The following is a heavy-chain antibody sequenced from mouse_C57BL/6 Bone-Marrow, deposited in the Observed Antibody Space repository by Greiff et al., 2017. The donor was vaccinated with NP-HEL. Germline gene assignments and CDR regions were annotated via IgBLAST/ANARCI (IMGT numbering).Heavy chain of an antibody. CDR2: INPNNGGT. CDR3: ARSMDDGYYVGYWYFDV. V-gene: IGHV1-26*01. CDR1: GYTFTDYY. D-gene: IGHD2-3*01. J-gene: IGHJ1*03. Sequence: EVQLQQSGPELVKPGASVKISCKASGYTFTDYYMNWVKQSHGKSLEWIGDINPNNGGTSYNQKFKGKATLTVDKSSSTAYMELRSLTSEDSAVYYCARSMDDGYYVGYWYFDVWGTGTTVTVSS.